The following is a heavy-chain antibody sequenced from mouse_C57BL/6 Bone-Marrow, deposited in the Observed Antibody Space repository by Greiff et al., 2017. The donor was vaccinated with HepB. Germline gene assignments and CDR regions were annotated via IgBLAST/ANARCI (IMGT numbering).Heavy chain of an antibody. CDR2: IHPNSGST. D-gene: IGHD1-1*01. V-gene: IGHV1-64*01. CDR3: ARQDTVVATGDY. Sequence: LQQPGAELVKPGASVKLSCKASGYTFTSYWMHWVKQRPGQGLEWIGMIHPNSGSTNYNEKFKSKATLTVDKSSSTAYMQLSSLTSEDSAVYYCARQDTVVATGDYWGQGTTLTVSS. CDR1: GYTFTSYW. J-gene: IGHJ2*01.